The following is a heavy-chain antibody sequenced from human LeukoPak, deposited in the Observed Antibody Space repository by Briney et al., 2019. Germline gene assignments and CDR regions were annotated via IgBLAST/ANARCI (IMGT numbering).Heavy chain of an antibody. CDR1: GGSFSAYF. CDR3: ARLPTGDRYCSSTSCYRWRAFDI. D-gene: IGHD2-2*01. CDR2: VGHSGSA. Sequence: SETLSLTCAVSGGSFSAYFWRWIRQPPGKGLEWIGDVGHSGSADYNPSLKSRVTISADPSKSQFSLKLTSVTAADTAVYYCARLPTGDRYCSSTSCYRWRAFDIWGQGTMVTVSS. J-gene: IGHJ3*02. V-gene: IGHV4-34*01.